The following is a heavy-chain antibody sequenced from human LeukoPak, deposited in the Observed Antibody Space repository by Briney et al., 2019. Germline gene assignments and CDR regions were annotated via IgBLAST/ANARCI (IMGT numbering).Heavy chain of an antibody. CDR2: IYYSGST. V-gene: IGHV4-59*01. CDR1: GGSISSYY. D-gene: IGHD3-22*01. J-gene: IGHJ4*02. CDR3: ARDDYYDSSAIFDY. Sequence: SETLSLTCTVSGGSISSYYWSWIRQPPGKGLEWIGYIYYSGSTNYNPSLKSRVTISLDTSKNQFSLKLSSVTAEDAAVYYCARDDYYDSSAIFDYWGQGTLVTVSS.